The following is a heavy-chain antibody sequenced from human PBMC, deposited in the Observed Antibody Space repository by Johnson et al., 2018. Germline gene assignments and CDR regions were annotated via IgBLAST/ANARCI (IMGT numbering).Heavy chain of an antibody. J-gene: IGHJ3*02. CDR3: ASSSVHIGGGSFHM. D-gene: IGHD3-16*01. Sequence: EVQLVESGGDLVQPGGSLRLSCAASVFAFYTYDIHWVRQITGKGLEWVSAIGTVGDSYYSASVMGRFTISRDNAKNSVYLQMASLMAGDTAVYYCASSSVHIGGGSFHMWGHGTMVTVAS. V-gene: IGHV3-13*01. CDR2: IGTVGDS. CDR1: VFAFYTYD.